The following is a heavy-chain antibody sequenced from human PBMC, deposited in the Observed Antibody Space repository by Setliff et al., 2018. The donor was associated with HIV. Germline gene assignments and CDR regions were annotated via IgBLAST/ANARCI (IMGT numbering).Heavy chain of an antibody. CDR2: IDQDGSEK. J-gene: IGHJ6*02. CDR3: ARKLRPGHGVDV. D-gene: IGHD3-10*01. Sequence: GESLKISCAASRFDFNNYWMCWVRQAPGKGLEWVANIDQDGSEKNYVDSVKGRFTISRDNAKNSMDLQMNSLGADDTAIYYCARKLRPGHGVDVWGQGTTVTVSS. CDR1: RFDFNNYW. V-gene: IGHV3-7*01.